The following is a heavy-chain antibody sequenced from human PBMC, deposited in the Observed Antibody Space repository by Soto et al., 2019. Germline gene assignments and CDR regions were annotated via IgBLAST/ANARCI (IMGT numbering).Heavy chain of an antibody. D-gene: IGHD5-12*01. CDR3: AKDGAPVVEMATIFFDY. V-gene: IGHV3-30*18. Sequence: QVQLVESGGGVVQPGRSLRLSCAASGFTFSSYGMHWVRQAPGKGLEWVAVISYDGSNKYYADSVKGRFTISRDNSKNSXSLPMNSLRAEDTAVYYCAKDGAPVVEMATIFFDYWGPGTLGSVSS. J-gene: IGHJ4*01. CDR2: ISYDGSNK. CDR1: GFTFSSYG.